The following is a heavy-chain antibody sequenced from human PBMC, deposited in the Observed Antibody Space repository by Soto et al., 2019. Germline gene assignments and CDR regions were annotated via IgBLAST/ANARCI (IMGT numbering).Heavy chain of an antibody. CDR1: GGSISSGDYY. V-gene: IGHV4-30-4*01. CDR2: IYYSGST. D-gene: IGHD2-2*01. CDR3: AREGVPAYYYYGMDV. Sequence: SETLSLTCTVSGGSISSGDYYWSWIRQPPGKGLEWIGYIYYSGSTYYNPSLKSRVTISVDTSKNQFSLKLSSVTAADTAVYYCAREGVPAYYYYGMDVWGQGTTVTVSS. J-gene: IGHJ6*02.